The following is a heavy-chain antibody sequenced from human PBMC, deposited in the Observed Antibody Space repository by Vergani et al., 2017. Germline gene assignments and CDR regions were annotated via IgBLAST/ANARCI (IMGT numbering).Heavy chain of an antibody. Sequence: QVQLVQSGAEVKKPGASVKVSCKASGYTFTSYYMHWVRQAPGQGLEWMGIINPSGGSTSYAQKFQGRVTMTRDTSTSTVYMELSSLRSEDTAVYYCGRVADCYGLGSRLLDLWGQGILVTVSS. J-gene: IGHJ5*02. CDR2: INPSGGST. CDR3: GRVADCYGLGSRLLDL. D-gene: IGHD3-10*01. V-gene: IGHV1-46*01. CDR1: GYTFTSYY.